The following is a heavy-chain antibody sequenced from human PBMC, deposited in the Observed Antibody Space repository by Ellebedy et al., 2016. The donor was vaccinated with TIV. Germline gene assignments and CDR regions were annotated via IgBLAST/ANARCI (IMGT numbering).Heavy chain of an antibody. J-gene: IGHJ3*02. D-gene: IGHD2-15*01. CDR3: AKRDCSGGNCYGWAFDI. CDR1: GFTFISYA. Sequence: PGGSLRLSCAASGFTFISYAMSWVRQAPGKGLEWVSSISDSDGGTFYADSVKGRFTISRDSSKNTLYLQINSLRAEDTAVYYCAKRDCSGGNCYGWAFDIWGQGTMVTVSS. V-gene: IGHV3-23*01. CDR2: ISDSDGGT.